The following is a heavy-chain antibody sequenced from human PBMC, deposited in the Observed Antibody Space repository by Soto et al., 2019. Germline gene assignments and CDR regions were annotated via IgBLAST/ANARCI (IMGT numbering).Heavy chain of an antibody. CDR2: ISYDGSNK. Sequence: PGGSLRLSCAASGFTFSSYGMHWVRQAPGKGLEWVAVISYDGSNKYYADSVKGRFAISRDNSKNTLYLQMNSLRAEGTAVYYCANAASDYYGSGSSPQAMDVWGQGTTVTVSS. D-gene: IGHD3-10*01. J-gene: IGHJ6*02. CDR1: GFTFSSYG. V-gene: IGHV3-30*18. CDR3: ANAASDYYGSGSSPQAMDV.